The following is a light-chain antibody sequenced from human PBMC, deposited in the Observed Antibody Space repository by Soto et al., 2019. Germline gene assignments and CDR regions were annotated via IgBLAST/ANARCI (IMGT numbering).Light chain of an antibody. CDR1: QSVSSSY. CDR2: VAS. V-gene: IGKV3-20*01. CDR3: QQYGSSLEWT. Sequence: EIVLTQSPCTLSLSPGERATLSCRASQSVSSSYLAWYQQKPGQAPRLLIYVASRRATGIPDRFSGSGSGTAFTLTIIRLAPDDFAVYYCQQYGSSLEWTFGNGTKVEIK. J-gene: IGKJ1*01.